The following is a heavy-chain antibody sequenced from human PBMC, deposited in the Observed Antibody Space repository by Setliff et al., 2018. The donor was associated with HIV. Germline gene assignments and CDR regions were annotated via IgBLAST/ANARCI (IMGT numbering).Heavy chain of an antibody. J-gene: IGHJ4*02. V-gene: IGHV4-39*01. CDR2: IYYNGTA. CDR3: ASARIPTGGTSTSFDY. Sequence: PSETLSLTCSVSGVSLISANYHWAWIRQPPGKGLEWIGSIYYNGTAYYNPSLKGRFTISRDNSKNTLYLQVNSLRPEDTAVYYCASARIPTGGTSTSFDYWGQGTLVTVSS. CDR1: GVSLISANYH. D-gene: IGHD1-1*01.